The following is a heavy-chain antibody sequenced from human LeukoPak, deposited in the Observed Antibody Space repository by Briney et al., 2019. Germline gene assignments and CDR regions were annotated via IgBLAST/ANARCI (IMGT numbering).Heavy chain of an antibody. J-gene: IGHJ4*02. Sequence: GGSLRLSCGASGFTFSESYMTWIRQAPGKGLELVSYISQTGDDTYYVDSVKGRFTISRDNAKNSLYLQMNSLRAEDTAVYYCARVTWELLQASDYWGQGTLVTVSS. CDR3: ARVTWELLQASDY. D-gene: IGHD1-26*01. CDR1: GFTFSESY. V-gene: IGHV3-11*06. CDR2: ISQTGDDT.